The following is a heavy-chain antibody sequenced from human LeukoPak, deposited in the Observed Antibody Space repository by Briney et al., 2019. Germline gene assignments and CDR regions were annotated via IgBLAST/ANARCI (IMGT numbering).Heavy chain of an antibody. D-gene: IGHD3-22*01. V-gene: IGHV4-30-4*07. CDR1: GGSISSGGYS. CDR2: IYYSGST. CDR3: ARVDSSGYYGLDWFDP. J-gene: IGHJ5*02. Sequence: SETLSLTCAVSGGSISSGGYSWSWIRQPPGKGLEWIGYIYYSGSTYYNPSLKSRVVILLDTSKNQFSLKLSSVTAADTAVYYCARVDSSGYYGLDWFDPWGQGTRVTVSS.